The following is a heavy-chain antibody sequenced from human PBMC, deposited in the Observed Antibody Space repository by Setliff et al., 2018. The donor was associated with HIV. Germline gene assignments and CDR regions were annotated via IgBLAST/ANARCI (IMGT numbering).Heavy chain of an antibody. CDR3: AHSIPEDFNTSTWYKFYYGMDV. CDR2: IYWDDDE. V-gene: IGHV2-5*02. D-gene: IGHD6-13*01. J-gene: IGHJ6*02. CDR1: GFSLTTNGVG. Sequence: GSGPTLVNPTQTLTLTCTFSGFSLTTNGVGVAWIRQPPGKALEWLAVIYWDDDERYSPFLKNRLTITKDTSKTQVVFTMTNMDPVDTATYFCAHSIPEDFNTSTWYKFYYGMDVWGQETTVTVSS.